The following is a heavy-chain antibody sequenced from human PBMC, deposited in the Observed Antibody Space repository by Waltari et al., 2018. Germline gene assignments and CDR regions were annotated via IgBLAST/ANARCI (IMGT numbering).Heavy chain of an antibody. D-gene: IGHD5-18*01. Sequence: QVQLVQSGAEVKKPGASVRVSCKASGYTFTSYYMHWVRQAPGQGLEWMGIINPSGGSTSYAQKFQGRVTMTRDTSTSTVYMELSSLRSEDTAVYYCARGRRVDTAMVIRAFDIWGQGTMVIVSS. CDR3: ARGRRVDTAMVIRAFDI. CDR1: GYTFTSYY. CDR2: INPSGGST. V-gene: IGHV1-46*01. J-gene: IGHJ3*02.